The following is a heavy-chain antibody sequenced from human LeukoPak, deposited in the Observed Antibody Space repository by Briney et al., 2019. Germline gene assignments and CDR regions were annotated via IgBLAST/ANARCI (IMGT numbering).Heavy chain of an antibody. J-gene: IGHJ4*02. CDR3: VRSSTYHLFDV. D-gene: IGHD2-15*01. CDR2: MYYSGST. CDR1: GGSIISYY. V-gene: IGHV4-59*08. Sequence: SETLSLTCTVAGGSIISYYCSWIRQPPGKGLEWIGYMYYSGSTNYNPSLKSRVTISVDMSKNQFSPKLSSVTAADTAVYYCVRSSTYHLFDVWGQGTLVTVSS.